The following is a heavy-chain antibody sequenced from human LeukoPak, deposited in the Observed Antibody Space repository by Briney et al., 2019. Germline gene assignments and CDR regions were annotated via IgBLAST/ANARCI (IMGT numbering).Heavy chain of an antibody. CDR3: ARDLDNAAALGSHAFDI. J-gene: IGHJ3*02. CDR2: INPNSGGT. V-gene: IGHV1-2*02. Sequence: GASVKVSCKASGYTFTGYYMHWVRQAPGQGLEWMGWINPNSGGTNYAQKFQGRVTMTRDTSISTAYMELSRLRSDDTAVYYCARDLDNAAALGSHAFDIWGQGTMVTVSS. D-gene: IGHD6-13*01. CDR1: GYTFTGYY.